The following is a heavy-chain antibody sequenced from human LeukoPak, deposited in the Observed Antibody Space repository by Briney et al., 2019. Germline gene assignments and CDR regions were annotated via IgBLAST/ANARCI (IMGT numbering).Heavy chain of an antibody. Sequence: ASVKVSFKVSGYTLTELSMHWVRQAPGKGLEWMGGFDPEDGETIYAQKFQGRVTMTEDTSTDTAYMELSSLRSEDTAVYHCASGAGYSSGWRFDYWGQGTLVTVSS. CDR1: GYTLTELS. D-gene: IGHD6-19*01. CDR2: FDPEDGET. CDR3: ASGAGYSSGWRFDY. V-gene: IGHV1-24*01. J-gene: IGHJ4*02.